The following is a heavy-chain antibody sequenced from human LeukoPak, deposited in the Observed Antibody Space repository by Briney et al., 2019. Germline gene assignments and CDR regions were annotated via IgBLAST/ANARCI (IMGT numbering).Heavy chain of an antibody. V-gene: IGHV3-48*04. CDR1: GFTFSSYS. CDR3: AREDSSSASYYYYYYMDV. Sequence: GGSLRLSCAASGFTFSSYSMNWVRQAPGKGLEWVSYISSSSSTIYYADSVKGRFTISRDNAKNSLYLQMNSLRAEDTAVYYCAREDSSSASYYYYYYMDVWGKGTTVTVSS. CDR2: ISSSSSTI. D-gene: IGHD6-6*01. J-gene: IGHJ6*03.